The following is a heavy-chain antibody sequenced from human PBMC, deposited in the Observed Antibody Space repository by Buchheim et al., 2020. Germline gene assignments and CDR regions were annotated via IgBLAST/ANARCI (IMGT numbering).Heavy chain of an antibody. V-gene: IGHV4-59*01. J-gene: IGHJ5*01. CDR1: GDSLNSYY. CDR3: ARGRRNYSRGWFDP. Sequence: QVQLQESGPGLVKPSETLSLTCSVSGDSLNSYYWSWIRQPPGKELEWIGYIFYSGSTYYRPSLRSRAFLSVDTSMNQFSLRLRSVTAADTAVYYCARGRRNYSRGWFDPWGQGT. CDR2: IFYSGST. D-gene: IGHD6-13*01.